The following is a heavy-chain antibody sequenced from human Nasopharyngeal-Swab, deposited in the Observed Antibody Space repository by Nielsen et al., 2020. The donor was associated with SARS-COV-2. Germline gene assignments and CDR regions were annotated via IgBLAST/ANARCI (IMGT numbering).Heavy chain of an antibody. V-gene: IGHV4-4*07. Sequence: SETLSLTCTVSGGSISSYYWSWIRQPAGKGLEWIGRIYTSGSTNYNPSLQSRVTMSVDTSKNQFSLKLSSVTAADTAVYYCARDSSRRSRGSYYYYGMDVWGQGTTVTVSS. CDR1: GGSISSYY. CDR2: IYTSGST. D-gene: IGHD3-3*01. CDR3: ARDSSRRSRGSYYYYGMDV. J-gene: IGHJ6*02.